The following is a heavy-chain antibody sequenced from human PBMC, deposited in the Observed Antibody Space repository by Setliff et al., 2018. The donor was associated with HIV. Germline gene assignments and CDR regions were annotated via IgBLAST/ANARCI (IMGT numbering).Heavy chain of an antibody. Sequence: SETLSLTCTLSAGSISSYYWSWIRQPPGKGLGWIGYIYYSGSTNYNPSLKSRITISVDTSKTQSSLKLSSVNAADTAVYYCAREATYYYDGSGYYYFDYGGRGTLVTAPQ. CDR2: IYYSGST. D-gene: IGHD3-22*01. CDR3: AREATYYYDGSGYYYFDY. CDR1: AGSISSYY. V-gene: IGHV4-59*01. J-gene: IGHJ4*02.